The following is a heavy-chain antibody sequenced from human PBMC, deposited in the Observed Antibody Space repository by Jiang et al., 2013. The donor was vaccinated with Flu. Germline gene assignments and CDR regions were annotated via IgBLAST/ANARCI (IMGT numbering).Heavy chain of an antibody. J-gene: IGHJ6*04. D-gene: IGHD4-17*01. CDR2: INTNTGNP. CDR3: ARIGLDEDYGDYGYYYYYGMDV. Sequence: SVKVSCKASGYTFTSYAMNWVRQAPGQGLEWMGWINTNTGNPTYAQGFTGRFVFSLDTSVSTAYLQICSLKAEGTAVYYCARIGLDEDYGDYGYYYYYGMDVWGKGTTVTVSS. V-gene: IGHV7-4-1*01. CDR1: GYTFTSYA.